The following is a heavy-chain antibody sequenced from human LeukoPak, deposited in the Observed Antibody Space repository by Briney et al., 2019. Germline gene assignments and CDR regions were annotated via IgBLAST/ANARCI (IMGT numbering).Heavy chain of an antibody. CDR3: ARVEDSSKIDY. CDR2: IIPILGIA. Sequence: SVKVSCKASGGTFSSYAISWVRQAPGQGLEWMGRIIPILGIANYAQKFQGRVTITADKSTSTAYMELSSLRSEDTAVYYCARVEDSSKIDYWGQGTLVTVSS. CDR1: GGTFSSYA. D-gene: IGHD3-22*01. V-gene: IGHV1-69*04. J-gene: IGHJ4*02.